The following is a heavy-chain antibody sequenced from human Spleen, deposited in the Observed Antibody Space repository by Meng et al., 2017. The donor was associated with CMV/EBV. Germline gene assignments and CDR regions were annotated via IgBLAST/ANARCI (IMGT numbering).Heavy chain of an antibody. CDR3: AKDIASRPTPFDY. D-gene: IGHD6-6*01. V-gene: IGHV3-33*06. J-gene: IGHJ4*02. Sequence: GESLKISCAASGFVFSSYGMHWVRQAPGQGLEWVALIWYDASYIKYADSVKGRFTISRDNSKNTVHLEMNSLRPEDTGVYYCAKDIASRPTPFDYWGQGTLVTVSS. CDR1: GFVFSSYG. CDR2: IWYDASYI.